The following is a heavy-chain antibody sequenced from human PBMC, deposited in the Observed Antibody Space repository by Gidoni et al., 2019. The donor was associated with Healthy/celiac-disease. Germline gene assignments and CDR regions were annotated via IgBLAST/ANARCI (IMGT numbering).Heavy chain of an antibody. CDR1: GVSISSGGFY. J-gene: IGHJ4*02. CDR3: ASVIAARSGVDY. CDR2: IYYSGST. V-gene: IGHV4-31*03. Sequence: QVQLQESGPGLVKPSQTLSLTCTVSGVSISSGGFYWSWNLQHPGKGLEWIGYIYYSGSTYYNPSLKSRVTISVDTSKNQFSLKLSSVTAADTAVYYCASVIAARSGVDYWGQGTLVTVSS. D-gene: IGHD6-6*01.